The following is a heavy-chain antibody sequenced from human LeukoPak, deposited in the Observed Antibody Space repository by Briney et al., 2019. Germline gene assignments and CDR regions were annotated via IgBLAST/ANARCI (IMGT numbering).Heavy chain of an antibody. V-gene: IGHV4-30-2*01. CDR1: GGSIRSGDYY. J-gene: IGHJ4*02. Sequence: PSETLSLTCTVSGGSIRSGDYYWSWIRQPPGKGLEWIGYIYHTGSTSYNPSLKSRVTISIDRSKNQFSLKLSSVTAADTAVYYCASKGYWGQGTLVTVSS. CDR2: IYHTGST. CDR3: ASKGY.